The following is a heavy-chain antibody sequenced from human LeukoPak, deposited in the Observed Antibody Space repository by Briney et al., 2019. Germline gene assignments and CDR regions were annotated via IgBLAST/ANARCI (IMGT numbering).Heavy chain of an antibody. CDR2: ISYSGNSI. J-gene: IGHJ6*02. CDR3: VGDGSGSTSPYYSFVMNV. D-gene: IGHD3-10*01. CDR1: GFALSNYN. V-gene: IGHV3-48*01. Sequence: GGSLRLSCAASGFALSNYNVNWVRQAPGRGLEWISYISYSGNSIYYADSVKGRFTISRDNAKNSLYLQMNSLRVEDTAVYYCVGDGSGSTSPYYSFVMNVWGQGTTVAVSS.